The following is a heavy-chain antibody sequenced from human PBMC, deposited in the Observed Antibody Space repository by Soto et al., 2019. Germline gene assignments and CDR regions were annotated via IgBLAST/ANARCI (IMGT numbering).Heavy chain of an antibody. CDR2: ISAYNGNT. J-gene: IGHJ6*02. Sequence: ASVKVSCKASGYTFTSYGISWVRQAPGQGLEWMGWISAYNGNTNYAQKLQGRVTMTTDTSTSTAYMELRSLRSDDTAVYYCARDHNVLPLRLSPCGMDVWGQGTSVT. CDR3: ARDHNVLPLRLSPCGMDV. V-gene: IGHV1-18*01. CDR1: GYTFTSYG. D-gene: IGHD3-3*01.